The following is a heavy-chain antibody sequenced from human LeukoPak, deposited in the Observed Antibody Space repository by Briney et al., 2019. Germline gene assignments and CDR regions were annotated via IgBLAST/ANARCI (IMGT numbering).Heavy chain of an antibody. CDR1: GFTFSDYY. Sequence: GGSLRLSCAASGFTFSDYYMSWIRQAPGKGLEWVSYISSSGSTIYYADSVKGRFTISRDNAKNSLYLQMNSLRAEDTAVYYCARARAPSIAALHWVWYFDLWGRGTLVTVSS. J-gene: IGHJ2*01. CDR2: ISSSGSTI. V-gene: IGHV3-11*04. CDR3: ARARAPSIAALHWVWYFDL. D-gene: IGHD6-6*01.